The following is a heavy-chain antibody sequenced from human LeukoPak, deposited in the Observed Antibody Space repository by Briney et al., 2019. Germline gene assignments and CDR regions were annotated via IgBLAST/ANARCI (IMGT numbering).Heavy chain of an antibody. CDR2: ISWNSGSI. D-gene: IGHD3-22*01. CDR3: AKLCQAGGYSQDPYYGMDV. J-gene: IGHJ6*02. V-gene: IGHV3-9*01. Sequence: GGSLRLSCAASGFTFDDYAMHWVRQAPGKGRGWVSGISWNSGSIGYADSVKGRFTISRDNAKNSLYLQMNSLRAEDTALYYCAKLCQAGGYSQDPYYGMDVWGQGTTVTVSS. CDR1: GFTFDDYA.